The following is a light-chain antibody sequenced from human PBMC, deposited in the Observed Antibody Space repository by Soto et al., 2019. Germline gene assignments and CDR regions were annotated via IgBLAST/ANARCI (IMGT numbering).Light chain of an antibody. CDR2: EVN. CDR3: SSYAGSNQGV. J-gene: IGLJ2*01. Sequence: QSALTQPPSASGSPGQSVTISCTGTSSNVGGYNYVSWYQQHPGKAPKLMIYEVNKRPSGVPDRFSGSKSGNTASLTVSGLQAEDEADYYCSSYAGSNQGVFGGGTKLTVL. CDR1: SSNVGGYNY. V-gene: IGLV2-8*01.